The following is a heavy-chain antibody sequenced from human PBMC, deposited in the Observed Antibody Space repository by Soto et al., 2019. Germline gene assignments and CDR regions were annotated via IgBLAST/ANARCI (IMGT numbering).Heavy chain of an antibody. D-gene: IGHD3-16*01. CDR2: IRSSPSAI. J-gene: IGHJ4*02. CDR1: GFTFSSFS. Sequence: EVQLMESGGGLVQPGGSLRLSCVASGFTFSSFSMNWVRQAPGKGLEWVSYIRSSPSAISYADSVKGRFTISRDNAKNSLYLQLNSPRADDTAVYYCARDTAYAFDSWGQGTLVSVSS. V-gene: IGHV3-48*01. CDR3: ARDTAYAFDS.